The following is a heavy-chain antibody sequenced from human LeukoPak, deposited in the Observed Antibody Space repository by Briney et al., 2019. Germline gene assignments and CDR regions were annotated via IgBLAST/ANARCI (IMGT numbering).Heavy chain of an antibody. D-gene: IGHD3-16*01. CDR2: IIPSSSTI. CDR1: GFTFSTYS. J-gene: IGHJ4*02. V-gene: IGHV3-48*01. CDR3: VRDSAWAFDY. Sequence: GGSLRLSCAASGFTFSTYSMNWVRQAPGKWLEWLSYIIPSSSTISYADSVKGRFTISRDNARNSLYLQMNSLRAEDTAVYYCVRDSAWAFDYWGQGILVTVSS.